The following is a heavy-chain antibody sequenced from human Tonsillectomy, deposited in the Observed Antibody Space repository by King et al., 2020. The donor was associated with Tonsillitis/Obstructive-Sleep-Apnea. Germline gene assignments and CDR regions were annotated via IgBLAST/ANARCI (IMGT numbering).Heavy chain of an antibody. CDR2: ISGDGDST. J-gene: IGHJ6*03. CDR3: AKDPQPLVFPAVDYYYMDV. V-gene: IGHV3-43*02. D-gene: IGHD2-21*02. Sequence: VQLVESGGGVVQPGGSLRLSCAASGFTFDDYAMHWVRQAPGKGLEWVSLISGDGDSTYYADSVKGRFTISRDNSKNSLYLQMNSLRTEDTALYYCAKDPQPLVFPAVDYYYMDVGGKGTTVTVSS. CDR1: GFTFDDYA.